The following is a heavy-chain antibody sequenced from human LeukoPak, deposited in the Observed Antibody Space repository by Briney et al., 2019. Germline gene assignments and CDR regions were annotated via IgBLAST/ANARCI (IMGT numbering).Heavy chain of an antibody. J-gene: IGHJ5*02. CDR3: ARDGWFGDYNWFDP. V-gene: IGHV3-48*01. Sequence: GGSLRLSCAASGFTFSSYSMNWVRQAPGKGLEWISYISSASNTIYYADSVKGRFAISRDNAKNSVYLQMNSLRAEDTAMYYCARDGWFGDYNWFDPWGQGTLVTVSS. CDR2: ISSASNTI. CDR1: GFTFSSYS. D-gene: IGHD3-10*01.